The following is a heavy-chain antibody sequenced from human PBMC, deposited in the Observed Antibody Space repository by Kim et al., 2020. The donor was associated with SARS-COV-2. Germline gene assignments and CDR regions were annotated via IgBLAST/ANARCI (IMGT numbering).Heavy chain of an antibody. Sequence: SETLSLTCAVYGGSFSGYYWSWIRQPPGKGLEWIGEINHSGSTNYNPSLKSRVTISVDTSKNQFSLKLSSVTAADTAVYYCARGGWWYCTNGVCSTRQYYYYYGMDVWGQGTTVTVSS. V-gene: IGHV4-34*01. D-gene: IGHD2-8*01. CDR1: GGSFSGYY. CDR2: INHSGST. CDR3: ARGGWWYCTNGVCSTRQYYYYYGMDV. J-gene: IGHJ6*02.